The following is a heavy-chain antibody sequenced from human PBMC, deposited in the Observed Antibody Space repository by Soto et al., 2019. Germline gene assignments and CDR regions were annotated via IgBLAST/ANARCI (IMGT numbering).Heavy chain of an antibody. CDR2: INNDGSST. J-gene: IGHJ4*02. D-gene: IGHD2-15*01. CDR1: GFTFSSYW. CDR3: VKFMGSAPC. V-gene: IGHV3-74*01. Sequence: PGGSLRLSCAASGFTFSSYWMHWVRQAPGKGLVWVSRINNDGSSTNYADSVKGRFTISRDNAKNMLYLQMNSLRAEDTAIYYCVKFMGSAPCWGQGTLVTVSS.